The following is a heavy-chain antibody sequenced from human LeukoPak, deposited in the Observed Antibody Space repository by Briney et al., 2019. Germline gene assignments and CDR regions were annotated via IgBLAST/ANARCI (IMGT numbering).Heavy chain of an antibody. CDR2: ISGSGGST. D-gene: IGHD2-21*01. CDR3: AKAPVTSCRGAYCYPFDS. J-gene: IGHJ4*02. CDR1: GFTFSSYG. V-gene: IGHV3-23*01. Sequence: GGTLRLSCAASGFTFSSYGMSWVRQAPGKGLEWVSAISGSGGSTYYADSVKGRFTISRDNSKNTLYLQMNSLRAEDAAVYFCAKAPVTSCRGAYCYPFDSWGQGTLVTVSS.